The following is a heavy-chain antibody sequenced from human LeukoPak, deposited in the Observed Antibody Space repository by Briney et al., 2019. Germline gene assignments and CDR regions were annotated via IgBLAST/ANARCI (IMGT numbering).Heavy chain of an antibody. D-gene: IGHD3-10*01. J-gene: IGHJ4*02. CDR1: GFTFSSYS. V-gene: IGHV3-23*01. CDR2: ISGSGGST. CDR3: AKGVITMVRGVSIFDY. Sequence: PGGSLRLSCAASGFTFSSYSMNWVRQAPGKGLEWVSAISGSGGSTYYADSVKGRFTISRDNSKNTLYLQMNSLRAEDTAVYYCAKGVITMVRGVSIFDYWGQGTLVTVSS.